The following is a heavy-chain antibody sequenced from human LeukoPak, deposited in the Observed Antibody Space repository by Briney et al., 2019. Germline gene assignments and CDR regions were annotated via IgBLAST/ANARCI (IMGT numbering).Heavy chain of an antibody. CDR2: INHSGST. V-gene: IGHV4-34*01. J-gene: IGHJ4*02. Sequence: SETLSLTCAVYGGSFSGYYWSWIRQPPGEGLEWIGEINHSGSTNYNPSLKSRVTISVDTSKNQFSLKLSSVTAADTAVYYCARDGYNLGQGTLVTVSS. D-gene: IGHD5-24*01. CDR3: ARDGYN. CDR1: GGSFSGYY.